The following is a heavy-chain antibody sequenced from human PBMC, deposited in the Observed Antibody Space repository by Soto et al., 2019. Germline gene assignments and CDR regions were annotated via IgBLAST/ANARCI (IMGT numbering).Heavy chain of an antibody. Sequence: VQLVETGGGLIQPGGSLRLSCAASGFTVSSNYMSWVRQAPGKGLEWVSVIYSGGSTYYADSVKGRFTISRDNSKNTLYLQMNSLRAEDTAVYYCARGTYYYDSSGSPAHDAFDIWGQGTMVTVSS. V-gene: IGHV3-53*02. D-gene: IGHD3-22*01. J-gene: IGHJ3*02. CDR2: IYSGGST. CDR1: GFTVSSNY. CDR3: ARGTYYYDSSGSPAHDAFDI.